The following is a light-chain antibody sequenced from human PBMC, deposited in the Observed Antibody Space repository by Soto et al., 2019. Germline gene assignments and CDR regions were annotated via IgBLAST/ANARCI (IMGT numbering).Light chain of an antibody. V-gene: IGLV4-60*02. Sequence: QSVLTQSSSASASLGSSVKLTCTLSSGHSSYIIAWHQQQPGKAPRYLMKLEGSGSYNKGSGVPDRFLGSSSGADRYLTISNLQFEDEADYYCETWDSNTHVFGGGTKLTVL. J-gene: IGLJ3*02. CDR1: SGHSSYI. CDR2: LEGSGSY. CDR3: ETWDSNTHV.